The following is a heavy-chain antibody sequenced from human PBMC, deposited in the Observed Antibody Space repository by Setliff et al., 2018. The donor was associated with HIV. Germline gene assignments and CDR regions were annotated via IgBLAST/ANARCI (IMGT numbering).Heavy chain of an antibody. CDR3: ARDVPSEVMGYYFYMDV. CDR2: INPNSGVT. Sequence: ASVKVSCKASGYTFTDFYMHWVRQAPGQGLEWLGWINPNSGVTKYAQNFQGRVNMTRDTSTNRAYMEPSRLRSDDTAVYYCARDVPSEVMGYYFYMDVWGKGTTVTVSS. CDR1: GYTFTDFY. V-gene: IGHV1-2*02. J-gene: IGHJ6*03.